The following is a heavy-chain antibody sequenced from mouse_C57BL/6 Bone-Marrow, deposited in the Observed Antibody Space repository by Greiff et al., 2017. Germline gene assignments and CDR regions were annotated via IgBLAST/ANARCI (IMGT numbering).Heavy chain of an antibody. CDR2: IHPNSGST. J-gene: IGHJ3*01. CDR1: GYTFTSYW. D-gene: IGHD2-2*01. V-gene: IGHV1-64*01. Sequence: QVQLQQPGAELVKPGASVKLSCKASGYTFTSYWMHWVKQRPGQGLEWIGMIHPNSGSTNYNEKFKSKATLTVDKSSSTAYMQLSSLTSEDSAVYYCARSRWLRHWFAYWGQGTLDTVSA. CDR3: ARSRWLRHWFAY.